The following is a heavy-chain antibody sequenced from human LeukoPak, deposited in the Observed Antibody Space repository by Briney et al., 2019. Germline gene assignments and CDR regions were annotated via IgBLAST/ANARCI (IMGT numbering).Heavy chain of an antibody. D-gene: IGHD3-9*01. J-gene: IGHJ3*02. CDR1: GGSISSSSYY. V-gene: IGHV4-39*07. CDR2: IYYSGST. CDR3: ARGHFYDILTGYQTTDAFDI. Sequence: SETLSLTCTVSGGSISSSSYYWGWIRQPPGKGLEWIGSIYYSGSTYYNPSLKSRVTISVDTSKNQFSLKLSSVTAADTAVYYCARGHFYDILTGYQTTDAFDIWGQGTMVTVSS.